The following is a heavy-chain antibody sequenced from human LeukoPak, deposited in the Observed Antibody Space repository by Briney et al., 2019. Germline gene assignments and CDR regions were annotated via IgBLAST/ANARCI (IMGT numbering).Heavy chain of an antibody. V-gene: IGHV4-39*07. Sequence: PSETLSLTCTVSGGSISSSIYYWGWIRQSPGKGLEWIGSIYYSGSTYYNPSLKSRVTISVDTSKNQFSLKLSSVTAADTAVYYCARGGYYGSGNDFRFDPWGQGTLVTVSS. CDR1: GGSISSSIYY. CDR3: ARGGYYGSGNDFRFDP. J-gene: IGHJ5*02. CDR2: IYYSGST. D-gene: IGHD3-10*01.